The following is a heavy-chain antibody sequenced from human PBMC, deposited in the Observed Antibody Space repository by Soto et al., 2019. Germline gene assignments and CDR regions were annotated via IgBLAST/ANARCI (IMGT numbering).Heavy chain of an antibody. D-gene: IGHD1-26*01. V-gene: IGHV4-59*01. CDR2: IYYSGST. Sequence: PSETLSLTCTVSGGSISSYYWSWIRQPPGKGLEWIGYIYYSGSTNYNPSLKSRVTISVDTSKNQFSLKLSSVTAADTAVYYCARVYGALIFDPWSDPWGQGTLVTVSS. CDR3: ARVYGALIFDPWSDP. J-gene: IGHJ5*02. CDR1: GGSISSYY.